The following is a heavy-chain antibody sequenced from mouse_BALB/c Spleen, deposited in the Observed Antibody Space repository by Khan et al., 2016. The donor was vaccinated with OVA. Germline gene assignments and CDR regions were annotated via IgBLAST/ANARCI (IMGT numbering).Heavy chain of an antibody. J-gene: IGHJ3*01. CDR1: GFNIKDTY. D-gene: IGHD4-1*01. V-gene: IGHV14-3*02. CDR2: IDPANGNT. Sequence: VQLQQSGAELVKPGASVKLSCTASGFNIKDTYMHWVKQRPEQGLEWIGRIDPANGNTKYDPKFQGKATITADTSSNTAYLKPSSLPSEATAVYDCARDYWDVFAYWGQGTLVTVSA. CDR3: ARDYWDVFAY.